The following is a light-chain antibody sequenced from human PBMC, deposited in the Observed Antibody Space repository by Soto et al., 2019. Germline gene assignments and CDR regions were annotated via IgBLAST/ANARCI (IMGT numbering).Light chain of an antibody. CDR1: SSNIGAGYD. V-gene: IGLV1-40*01. Sequence: QSALTQPPSVSGAPGPRVTISCTGSSSNIGAGYDVNWYQQLPETGPKLLIFGDSNRPSGVPDRFSGSKSGTSASLVITGLQADDEADYYCQSNDNGLSGSDVFGTGTKVTVL. J-gene: IGLJ1*01. CDR2: GDS. CDR3: QSNDNGLSGSDV.